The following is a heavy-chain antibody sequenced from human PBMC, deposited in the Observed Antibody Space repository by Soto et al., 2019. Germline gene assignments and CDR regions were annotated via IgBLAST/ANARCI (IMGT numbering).Heavy chain of an antibody. CDR3: ARRNFGVLTDY. CDR2: IKQDGSER. Sequence: GVTLRLSCAVSGFNFLDFWMSWVRQAPGKGLEWVANIKQDGSERYYVDSVKGRFTVSRDNTKNSLYLQMNSLRAEDTAMYYCARRNFGVLTDYWGPGTLVTVSS. D-gene: IGHD3-3*01. CDR1: GFNFLDFW. J-gene: IGHJ4*02. V-gene: IGHV3-7*03.